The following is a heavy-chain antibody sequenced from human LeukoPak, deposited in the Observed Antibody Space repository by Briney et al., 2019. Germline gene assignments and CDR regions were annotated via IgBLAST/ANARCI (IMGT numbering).Heavy chain of an antibody. CDR2: ISSSGSTI. CDR1: GFTFSSYG. Sequence: GGSLRHACAAPGFTFSSYGMNWGRQAPAKVLERVSYISSSGSTIYYADSVKGRLTISRDNAKNSLYLQMNSLRAEDTAVYYCAELGITMIGGVWGKGTTVTISS. D-gene: IGHD3-10*02. J-gene: IGHJ6*04. V-gene: IGHV3-48*03. CDR3: AELGITMIGGV.